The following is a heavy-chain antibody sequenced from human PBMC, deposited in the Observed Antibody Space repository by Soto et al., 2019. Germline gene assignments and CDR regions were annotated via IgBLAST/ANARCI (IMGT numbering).Heavy chain of an antibody. CDR1: GFTFSSYG. CDR2: IWYDGSNK. CDR3: ARAIRPGDYYYDFWSGSTDYYYYGMDV. D-gene: IGHD3-3*01. Sequence: PGGSLRLSCAASGFTFSSYGMHWVRQAPGKGLEWVAVIWYDGSNKYYADSVKGRFTISRDNSKNTLYLQMNSLRAEDTAVYYCARAIRPGDYYYDFWSGSTDYYYYGMDVWGQGTTVTVSS. V-gene: IGHV3-33*01. J-gene: IGHJ6*02.